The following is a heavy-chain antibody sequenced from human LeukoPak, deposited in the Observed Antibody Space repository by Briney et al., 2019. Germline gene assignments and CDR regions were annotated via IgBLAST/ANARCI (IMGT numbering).Heavy chain of an antibody. Sequence: ASVTLSFTSSGYTFTFYYIQWGRHAPGQGQGLKGLTNPNSGGRNYAQEFQGRVTMTRDTSISTAYMELSRLRSDDTAVYFCARDHCVSSGCYEDYYYGMDVWGRGTTVTVSS. V-gene: IGHV1-2*02. CDR1: GYTFTFYY. J-gene: IGHJ6*02. CDR3: ARDHCVSSGCYEDYYYGMDV. CDR2: TNPNSGGR. D-gene: IGHD2-2*01.